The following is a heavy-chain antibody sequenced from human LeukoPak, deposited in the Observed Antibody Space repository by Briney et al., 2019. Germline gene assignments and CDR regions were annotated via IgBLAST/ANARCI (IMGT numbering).Heavy chain of an antibody. CDR2: IYSGGST. J-gene: IGHJ4*02. CDR3: ATDFYSTSQPDY. V-gene: IGHV3-53*05. CDR1: GFTVISNY. D-gene: IGHD2/OR15-2a*01. Sequence: GGSLRLSCAASGFTVISNYMSWVRQAPGKGLEWVSGIYSGGSTYYADSVKGRFTISRDNSKNTLYLQMNSLRTDDTAVYYCATDFYSTSQPDYWGQGTLVTVSS.